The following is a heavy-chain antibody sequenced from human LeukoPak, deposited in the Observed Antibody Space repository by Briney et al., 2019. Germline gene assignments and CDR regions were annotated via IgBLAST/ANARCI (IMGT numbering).Heavy chain of an antibody. V-gene: IGHV1-2*02. CDR1: GYTFTGYY. D-gene: IGHD3-10*01. CDR2: INPNSGGT. CDR3: ARGGPSRVYYYYYMDV. J-gene: IGHJ6*03. Sequence: ASVKVSCKASGYTFTGYYMHWVRQAPGQGPEWMGWINPNSGGTNYAQKFQGRVTMTRDTSISTAYMELSRLRSDDTAVYYCARGGPSRVYYYYYMDVWGKGTTVTISS.